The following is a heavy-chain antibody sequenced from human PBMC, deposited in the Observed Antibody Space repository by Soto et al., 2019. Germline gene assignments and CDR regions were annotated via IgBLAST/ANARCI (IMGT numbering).Heavy chain of an antibody. D-gene: IGHD2-15*01. CDR1: GYDFARQW. V-gene: IGHV5-51*01. CDR2: IWPADSDT. J-gene: IGHJ4*02. Sequence: PGESLKISFKASGYDFARQWIGWVRQLPVKAFEWMGIIWPADSDTRYNPTFEGQVTISADKSITTAYLQWSSLKASYTAIYYCASGSRDCSGGSCYSHWGQGTLVTVSS. CDR3: ASGSRDCSGGSCYSH.